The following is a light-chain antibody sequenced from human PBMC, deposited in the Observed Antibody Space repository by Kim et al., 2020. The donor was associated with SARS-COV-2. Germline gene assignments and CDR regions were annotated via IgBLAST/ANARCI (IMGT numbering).Light chain of an antibody. J-gene: IGKJ2*01. CDR2: AAS. V-gene: IGKV1-9*01. CDR1: QAINSF. Sequence: GNRVTLPVLAIQAINSFLAWYQQKPGKAPKLLFYAASTLQAGVPSRFSGSESGTEFSLTISSLQPEDFATYYCQQVNSFPYTFGQGTKLEI. CDR3: QQVNSFPYT.